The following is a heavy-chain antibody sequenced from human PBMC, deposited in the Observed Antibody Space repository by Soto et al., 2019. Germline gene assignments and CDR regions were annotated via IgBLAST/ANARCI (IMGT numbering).Heavy chain of an antibody. J-gene: IGHJ4*02. CDR3: ARDYYDSSGYYYFDY. CDR2: IYSGGSGST. V-gene: IGHV3-53*01. D-gene: IGHD3-22*01. Sequence: GGSLRLSCAASGFTVSSNYMSWVRQAPGKGLEWVSVIYSGGSGSTQYADSVKGRFTIARDNSKNMLYLQMNSLRAEDTAVYYCARDYYDSSGYYYFDYWGQGT. CDR1: GFTVSSNY.